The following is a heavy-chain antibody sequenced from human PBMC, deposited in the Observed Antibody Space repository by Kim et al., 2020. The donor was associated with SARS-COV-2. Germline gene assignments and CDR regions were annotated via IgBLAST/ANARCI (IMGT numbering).Heavy chain of an antibody. CDR3: ARWRELPGENAFDI. V-gene: IGHV4-39*01. J-gene: IGHJ3*02. CDR2: IYYSGST. CDR1: GGSISSSSYY. D-gene: IGHD1-26*01. Sequence: SETLSLTCTVSGGSISSSSYYWGWIRQPPGKGLEWIGSIYYSGSTYYNPSLKSRVTISVDTSKNQFSLKLSSVTAADTAVYYCARWRELPGENAFDIWGQGTMVTVSS.